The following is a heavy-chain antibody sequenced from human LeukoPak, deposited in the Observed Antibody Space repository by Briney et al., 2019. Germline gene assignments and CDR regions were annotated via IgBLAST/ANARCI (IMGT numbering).Heavy chain of an antibody. Sequence: GGSLRLSCAAPGFTFSSYSMNWVRQAPGKGLEWVSSISSSSSYIYYADSVKGRFTISRDNAKNSLYLQMNSLRAEDTAVYYCARDGSGTTEKYYYYYYMDVWGKGTTVTVSS. V-gene: IGHV3-21*01. CDR1: GFTFSSYS. CDR3: ARDGSGTTEKYYYYYYMDV. CDR2: ISSSSSYI. D-gene: IGHD1-7*01. J-gene: IGHJ6*03.